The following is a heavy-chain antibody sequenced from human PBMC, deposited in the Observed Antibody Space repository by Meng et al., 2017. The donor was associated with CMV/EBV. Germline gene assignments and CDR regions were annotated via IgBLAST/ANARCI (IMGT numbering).Heavy chain of an antibody. D-gene: IGHD2-15*01. CDR2: IIPIFGTA. Sequence: QVRRWQAGAEGKTPGSSVKVSCKASGGTFRSYAISWVRQAPGQGLEWMGGIIPIFGTANYAQKFQGRVTITADESTSTAYMELSSLRSEDTAVYYCARVCGGSCFDYWGQGTLVTVSS. CDR1: GGTFRSYA. V-gene: IGHV1-69*01. CDR3: ARVCGGSCFDY. J-gene: IGHJ4*02.